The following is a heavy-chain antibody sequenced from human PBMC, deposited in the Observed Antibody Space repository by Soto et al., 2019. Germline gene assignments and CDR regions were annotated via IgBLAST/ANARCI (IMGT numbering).Heavy chain of an antibody. CDR1: GYTFTTYD. CDR3: ARALWYSSTSRRDL. CDR2: MNPDTGNT. V-gene: IGHV1-8*01. D-gene: IGHD2-2*01. Sequence: QVQLVQSGAEVEKPGASVKVSCKASGYTFTTYDFNWVRQAPGHGLEWMGWMNPDTGNTGYAQKFQGRVTMTRDTSISTAFMALSGLTAEDTAVYYCARALWYSSTSRRDLWGQGTLVTVSS. J-gene: IGHJ4*02.